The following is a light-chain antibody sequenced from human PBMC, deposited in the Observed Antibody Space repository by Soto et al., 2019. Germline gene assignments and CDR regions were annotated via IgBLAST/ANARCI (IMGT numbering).Light chain of an antibody. CDR3: QQLNSYPT. CDR1: QGISSY. V-gene: IGKV1-9*01. CDR2: AAS. Sequence: DIQLTQSPSFLSASVGDRVTITCRASQGISSYLAWYQQKPGKAPKLLIYAASTLQSGVPSRFSGSGSGTEFTLTISSLQPEDFTTYYCQQLNSYPTFGGETKVDIK. J-gene: IGKJ4*01.